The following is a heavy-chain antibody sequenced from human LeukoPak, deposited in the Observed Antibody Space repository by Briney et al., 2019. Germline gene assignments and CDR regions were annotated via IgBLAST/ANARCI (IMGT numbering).Heavy chain of an antibody. CDR3: ARVSGGNNLGYYYYMDV. D-gene: IGHD4-23*01. J-gene: IGHJ6*03. Sequence: SETLSLTCAVYGGSFSGYFWSWIRQPPGKGLEWIGEINHSGSTNYNPSLKSRVTISVDTSKNQFSLNLSSVTAADTAVYYCARVSGGNNLGYYYYMDVWGKGTTVTISS. V-gene: IGHV4-34*01. CDR2: INHSGST. CDR1: GGSFSGYF.